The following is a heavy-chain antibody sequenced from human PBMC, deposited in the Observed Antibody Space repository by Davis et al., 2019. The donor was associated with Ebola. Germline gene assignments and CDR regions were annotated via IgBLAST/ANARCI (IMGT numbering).Heavy chain of an antibody. CDR3: ARGEDYDFWSGYYRGLTNFDY. D-gene: IGHD3-3*01. V-gene: IGHV3-74*01. CDR1: GFTFSSYW. CDR2: INSDGSST. J-gene: IGHJ4*02. Sequence: HTGGSLRLSCAASGFTFSSYWMHWVRQAPGKGLVWVSRINSDGSSTSYADSVKGRFTISRDNAKNSLHLQMNSLRAEDTAVYYCARGEDYDFWSGYYRGLTNFDYWGQGTLVTVSS.